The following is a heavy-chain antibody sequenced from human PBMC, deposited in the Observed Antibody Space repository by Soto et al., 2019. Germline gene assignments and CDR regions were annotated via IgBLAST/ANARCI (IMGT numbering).Heavy chain of an antibody. CDR2: IIPISETT. Sequence: QVQLVQSGAEVKKPGSSVKVSCKASGGTFSSYAISWVRQAPGQGLEWMGGIIPISETTNYAQKFQGRVTTTTDESKSTAYMKQSSLRSEDTAVYYCSTSQRSSTSLENYYYYYYGMDVWGQGTTVTVSS. CDR1: GGTFSSYA. J-gene: IGHJ6*02. CDR3: STSQRSSTSLENYYYYYYGMDV. D-gene: IGHD2-2*01. V-gene: IGHV1-69*01.